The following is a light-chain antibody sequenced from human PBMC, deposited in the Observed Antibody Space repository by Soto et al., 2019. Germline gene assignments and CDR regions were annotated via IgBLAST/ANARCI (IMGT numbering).Light chain of an antibody. CDR2: DAS. CDR3: QHRTSWPRT. V-gene: IGKV3-11*01. J-gene: IGKJ2*01. CDR1: QTVGTF. Sequence: EIVLTQSPATLSLSPGERATLSCRASQTVGTFLAWYQQKPGQAPRLVIYDASKRATGIPARFSGTGSGTDCALTISRIEPEDFAVYYCQHRTSWPRTFGQGTKLDIK.